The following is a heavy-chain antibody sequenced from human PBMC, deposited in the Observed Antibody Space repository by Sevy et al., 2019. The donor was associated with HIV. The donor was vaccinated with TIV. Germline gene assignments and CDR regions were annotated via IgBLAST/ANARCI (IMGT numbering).Heavy chain of an antibody. V-gene: IGHV3-7*01. Sequence: GGSLRLSCAASGFTFSANWMNWVRQAPGKGLEWVANIKGDGRDKHYVDSVEGRFTISRDNAKNLLYLQMNSLRGEDTAVYYCAHETFGRFESWGQGTLVTVSS. CDR1: GFTFSANW. CDR3: AHETFGRFES. D-gene: IGHD3-16*01. CDR2: IKGDGRDK. J-gene: IGHJ4*02.